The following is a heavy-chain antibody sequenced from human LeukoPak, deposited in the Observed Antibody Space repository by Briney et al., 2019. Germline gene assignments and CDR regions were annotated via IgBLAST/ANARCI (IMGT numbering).Heavy chain of an antibody. D-gene: IGHD3-10*01. V-gene: IGHV3-53*01. Sequence: GGSLRLSCAASGFTVSGNYMSWLRQAPGKGLEWVSLIYSGGTTYYADSVKGRFTISRDNFKNTLDLQMNSLRADDTAVYYCVSGEWPHDYWGQGTLVTVSP. CDR2: IYSGGTT. CDR1: GFTVSGNY. J-gene: IGHJ4*02. CDR3: VSGEWPHDY.